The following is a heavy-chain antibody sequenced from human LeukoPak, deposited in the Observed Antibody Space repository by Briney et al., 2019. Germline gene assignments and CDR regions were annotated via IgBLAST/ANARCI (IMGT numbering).Heavy chain of an antibody. CDR2: IYTSGST. V-gene: IGHV4-61*02. CDR3: ARGEVAVAGRGGWFDP. CDR1: GGSISSSSYY. Sequence: PSETLSLTCTVSGGSISSSSYYWGWIRQPAGKGLEWIGRIYTSGSTNYNPSLKSRVTMSVDTSKNQFSLKLSSVTAADTAVYYCARGEVAVAGRGGWFDPWGQGTLVTVSS. D-gene: IGHD6-19*01. J-gene: IGHJ5*02.